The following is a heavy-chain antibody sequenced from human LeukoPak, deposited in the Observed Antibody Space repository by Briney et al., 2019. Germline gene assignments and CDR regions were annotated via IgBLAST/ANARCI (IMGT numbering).Heavy chain of an antibody. Sequence: SKTLSLTCAVSGGSISSGGYSWSWIRQPPGKGLEWIGYIYHSGSTYYNPSLKSRVTISVDRSKNQFSLKLSSVTAADTAVYYCARGPAPPMVYPDYRGQGTLVTVSS. CDR3: ARGPAPPMVYPDY. J-gene: IGHJ4*02. CDR2: IYHSGST. D-gene: IGHD2-8*01. V-gene: IGHV4-30-2*01. CDR1: GGSISSGGYS.